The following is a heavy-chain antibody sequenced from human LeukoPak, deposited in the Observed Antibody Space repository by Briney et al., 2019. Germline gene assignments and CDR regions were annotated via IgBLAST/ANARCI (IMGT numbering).Heavy chain of an antibody. CDR2: IYYSGNT. Sequence: SETLSLTCAVYGGSFSGYYWSWIRQSPGKGLEWIGYIYYSGNTNYNPSLKSRVTISVDTSKNQISLKLTSVTAADTAVYYCARLQATVSIHSYFDYWGQGTLVTVSS. CDR1: GGSFSGYY. CDR3: ARLQATVSIHSYFDY. V-gene: IGHV4-59*01. D-gene: IGHD4-17*01. J-gene: IGHJ4*02.